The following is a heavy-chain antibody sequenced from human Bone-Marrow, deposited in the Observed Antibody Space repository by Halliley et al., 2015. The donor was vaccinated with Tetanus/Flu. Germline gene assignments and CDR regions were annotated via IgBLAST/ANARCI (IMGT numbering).Heavy chain of an antibody. V-gene: IGHV4-31*02. D-gene: IGHD3-22*01. J-gene: IGHJ4*02. Sequence: YIYNSESPCYTPSLKSRVTISVDPSKNQFSLQLNSVPAADTAVYFCARYYYDSPGYNNYFDHWGQGTLVAVSS. CDR2: IYNSESP. CDR3: ARYYYDSPGYNNYFDH.